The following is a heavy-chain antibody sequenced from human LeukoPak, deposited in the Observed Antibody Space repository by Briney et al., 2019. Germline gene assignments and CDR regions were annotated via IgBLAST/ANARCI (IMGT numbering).Heavy chain of an antibody. CDR3: ARHGQDTGNFYAHFDY. CDR2: INYNGNT. D-gene: IGHD1-26*01. V-gene: IGHV4-59*08. CDR1: GGSIRTNY. Sequence: SETLSLTCTVSGGSIRTNYWSWVRQIPGKGLEWIASINYNGNTNNNPSLKSRVTISVDTSKSQFSLKVSSVTAADTGVYYCARHGQDTGNFYAHFDYWGQGILGTVSS. J-gene: IGHJ4*02.